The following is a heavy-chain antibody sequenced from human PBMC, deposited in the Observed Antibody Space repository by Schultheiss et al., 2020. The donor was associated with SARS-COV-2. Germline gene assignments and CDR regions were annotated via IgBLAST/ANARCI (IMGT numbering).Heavy chain of an antibody. D-gene: IGHD1-1*01. CDR3: AKDLHYWTSMDV. CDR2: IGGGRGDR. V-gene: IGHV3-23*01. J-gene: IGHJ6*02. Sequence: GGSLRLSCAASGFTFNKHAMSWVRQAPGKGLEWVSGIGGGRGDRYYADSVRGRFAISRDNSRNTVSLQMNSLRADDTGVYYCAKDLHYWTSMDVWGQGTTVTVSS. CDR1: GFTFNKHA.